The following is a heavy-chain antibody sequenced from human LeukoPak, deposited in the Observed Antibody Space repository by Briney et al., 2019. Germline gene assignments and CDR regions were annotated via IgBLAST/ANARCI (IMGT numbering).Heavy chain of an antibody. CDR2: IYYSGRT. D-gene: IGHD3-22*01. Sequence: SETLSLTCTVSGGSISDYYWSWIRQPPGKGLEWIGYIYYSGRTNYSPSLKSRVTISVDRSKNQFSLRLGSVTAADTAVYFCARVDDSSVIDYWGQGILVTVSS. V-gene: IGHV4-59*13. CDR3: ARVDDSSVIDY. CDR1: GGSISDYY. J-gene: IGHJ4*02.